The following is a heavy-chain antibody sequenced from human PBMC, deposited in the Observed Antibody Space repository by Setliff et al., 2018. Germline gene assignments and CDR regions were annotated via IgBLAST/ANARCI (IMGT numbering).Heavy chain of an antibody. V-gene: IGHV1-18*01. D-gene: IGHD2-15*01. CDR3: ARAVGYCSGGSCYKGDDY. CDR2: ISAYNGNT. Sequence: ASVKVSCKASGYTFTSYGISWVRQAPGQGLEWMGWISAYNGNTNYAQKLQGRVTMTTDTSTNIAYMEVRSLGSDDTAMYYCARAVGYCSGGSCYKGDDYWGQGTLVTVSS. J-gene: IGHJ4*02. CDR1: GYTFTSYG.